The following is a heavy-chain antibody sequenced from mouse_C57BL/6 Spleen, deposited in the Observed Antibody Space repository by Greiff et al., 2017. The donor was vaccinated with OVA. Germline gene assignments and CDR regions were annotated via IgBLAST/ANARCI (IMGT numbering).Heavy chain of an antibody. D-gene: IGHD3-2*01. CDR1: GFTFSSYG. J-gene: IGHJ2*01. CDR3: ARIRQYFDY. V-gene: IGHV5-6*01. CDR2: ISSGGSYT. Sequence: EVKLVESGGDLVKPGGSLKLSCAASGFTFSSYGMSWVRQTPDKRLEWVATISSGGSYTYYPDSVKGRVTISRDNAKNTLYLQMSSLKSEDTAMYYCARIRQYFDYWGQGTTLTVSS.